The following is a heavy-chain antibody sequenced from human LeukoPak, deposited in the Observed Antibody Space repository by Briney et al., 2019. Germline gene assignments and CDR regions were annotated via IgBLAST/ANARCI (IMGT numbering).Heavy chain of an antibody. J-gene: IGHJ3*02. CDR1: GGSISSSSYY. D-gene: IGHD6-19*01. V-gene: IGHV4-39*01. Sequence: SETLSLTCTVSGGSISSSSYYWGWIRQPPGKGLEWIGSIYYSGSTYYNPSLNSRVTISVDTSKNQFSLKLSSVTAADTAVYYCARQMYSSAAFDIWGQGTMVTVSS. CDR2: IYYSGST. CDR3: ARQMYSSAAFDI.